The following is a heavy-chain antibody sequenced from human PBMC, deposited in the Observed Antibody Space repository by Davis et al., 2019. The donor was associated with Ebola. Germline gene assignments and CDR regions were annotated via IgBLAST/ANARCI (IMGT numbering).Heavy chain of an antibody. D-gene: IGHD5-12*01. CDR2: ISAYNGNT. J-gene: IGHJ4*02. V-gene: IGHV1-18*01. Sequence: ASVKVSCKASGYTFTSYGISWVRQAPGQGLEWMGWISAYNGNTNYAQKLQDRVTLTTDTSTNTAYMELRSLRSDDTAVYYCARDLGYSGPWYLDFWGQGTPVTVSS. CDR1: GYTFTSYG. CDR3: ARDLGYSGPWYLDF.